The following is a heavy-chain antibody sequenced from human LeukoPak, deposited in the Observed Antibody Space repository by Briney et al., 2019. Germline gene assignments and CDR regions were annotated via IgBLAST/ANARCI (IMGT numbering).Heavy chain of an antibody. Sequence: GGSLRLSCAASGFPFGSYGMSWVRQAPGKGLEWVSGISGSGYSTYYADSLKGRFTISRDNSKNTMDLQLHSLRAEDTAIYYCAKDLSFDRGSLSYFFGYWGPGTLVAVSS. CDR3: AKDLSFDRGSLSYFFGY. CDR2: ISGSGYST. V-gene: IGHV3-23*01. CDR1: GFPFGSYG. J-gene: IGHJ4*02. D-gene: IGHD3-9*01.